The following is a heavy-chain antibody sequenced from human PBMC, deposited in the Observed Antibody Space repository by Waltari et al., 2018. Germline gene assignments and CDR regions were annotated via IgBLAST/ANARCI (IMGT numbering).Heavy chain of an antibody. CDR2: ISGSSGST. D-gene: IGHD6-19*01. Sequence: LQLQESGPGLVKPSETLSLTCTVSGGSISSSSYYWGWIRQPPGKGLEWVSGISGSSGSTFYADSVKGRFTISRSNSENTLYLQMNSLRVEDTAVYYCAKHPEAKVSGWSRGYFQHWGQDTLLTVSS. CDR1: GGSISSSSYY. CDR3: AKHPEAKVSGWSRGYFQH. V-gene: IGHV3-23*01. J-gene: IGHJ1*01.